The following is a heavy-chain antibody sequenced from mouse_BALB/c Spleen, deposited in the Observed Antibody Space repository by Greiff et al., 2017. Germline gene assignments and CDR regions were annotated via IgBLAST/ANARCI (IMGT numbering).Heavy chain of an antibody. Sequence: EVQLQQSGPELVKPGASVKISCTASGYTFTDYNMHWVKQSHGKSLEWIGYIYPYNGGTGYNQKFKSKATLTVDNSSSTAYMELRSLTSEDSAVYYCPYGNYRYFDVWGAGTTVTVSS. CDR1: GYTFTDYN. J-gene: IGHJ1*01. V-gene: IGHV1S29*02. D-gene: IGHD2-10*02. CDR3: PYGNYRYFDV. CDR2: IYPYNGGT.